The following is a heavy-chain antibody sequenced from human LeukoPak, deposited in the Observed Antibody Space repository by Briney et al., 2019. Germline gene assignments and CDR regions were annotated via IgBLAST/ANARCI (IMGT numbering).Heavy chain of an antibody. CDR1: GGSFSGYY. CDR3: ARRHSSGYYPLNY. D-gene: IGHD3-22*01. Sequence: SETLSLTCAVYGGSFSGYYWSWIRQPPGKGLEWIGEINHSGSTNYNPSLKSRVTISVDTSKNQFSLKLSSVTAADTAVYYCARRHSSGYYPLNYWGQGTLVTVSS. CDR2: INHSGST. V-gene: IGHV4-34*01. J-gene: IGHJ4*02.